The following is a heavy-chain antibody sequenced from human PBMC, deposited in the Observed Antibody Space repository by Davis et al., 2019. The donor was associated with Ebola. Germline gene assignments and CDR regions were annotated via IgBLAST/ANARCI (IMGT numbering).Heavy chain of an antibody. V-gene: IGHV4-59*01. J-gene: IGHJ4*02. Sequence: MPSETLSLTCTVSGCSISSYYWSWIRQPPGKGLEWIGYIYYSGSTNYNPSLKSRVTISVDTSKNQFSLKLSSVTAADTAVYYCARGLGRRDGYNRWGQGTLVTVSS. CDR2: IYYSGST. D-gene: IGHD5-24*01. CDR3: ARGLGRRDGYNR. CDR1: GCSISSYY.